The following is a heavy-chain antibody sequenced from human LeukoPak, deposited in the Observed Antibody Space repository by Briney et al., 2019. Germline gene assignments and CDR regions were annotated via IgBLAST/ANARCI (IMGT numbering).Heavy chain of an antibody. Sequence: SEALSLTCTVSGGSISSGSYYWGWIRQPPGKGLEWIGYIYYSGSTNYNPSLKSRVTISVDTSKNQFSLKLSSVTAADTAVYYCARADGDYFDYWGQGTLVTVSS. D-gene: IGHD4-17*01. CDR1: GGSISSGSYY. CDR2: IYYSGST. CDR3: ARADGDYFDY. J-gene: IGHJ4*02. V-gene: IGHV4-61*01.